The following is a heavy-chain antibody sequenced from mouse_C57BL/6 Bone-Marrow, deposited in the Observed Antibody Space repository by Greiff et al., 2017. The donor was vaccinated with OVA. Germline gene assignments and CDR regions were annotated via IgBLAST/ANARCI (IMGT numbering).Heavy chain of an antibody. CDR1: GYAFSSSW. CDR3: ARRDYYGSSYRFAY. CDR2: IYPGDGDT. V-gene: IGHV1-82*01. J-gene: IGHJ3*01. D-gene: IGHD1-1*01. Sequence: QVQLQQSGPELVKPGASVKISCKASGYAFSSSWMNWVKQRPGKGLEWIGRIYPGDGDTNYNGKFKGKATLTADKSSSTAYMQLSSLTSEDSAVYVCARRDYYGSSYRFAYWGQGTLVTVSA.